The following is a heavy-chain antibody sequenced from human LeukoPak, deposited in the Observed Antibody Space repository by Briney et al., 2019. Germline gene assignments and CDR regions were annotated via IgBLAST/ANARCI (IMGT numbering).Heavy chain of an antibody. D-gene: IGHD6-19*01. CDR3: ARVDAGWARTAFDI. J-gene: IGHJ3*02. CDR1: GGSISSSNW. V-gene: IGHV4-4*02. Sequence: SGTLSLTCAVSGGSISSSNWWSWVRQPPGKGLEWIGEIYHSGSTNYNPSLKSPVTISVDKSKNQFSLKLSSVTAADTAVYYCARVDAGWARTAFDIWGQGTMVTVSS. CDR2: IYHSGST.